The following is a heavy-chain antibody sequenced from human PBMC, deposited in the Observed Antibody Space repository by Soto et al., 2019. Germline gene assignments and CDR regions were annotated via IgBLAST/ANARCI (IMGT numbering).Heavy chain of an antibody. V-gene: IGHV4-4*02. CDR2: IYHSGST. D-gene: IGHD6-19*01. J-gene: IGHJ4*02. CDR3: ATDVWARLD. CDR1: GGSISSSYW. Sequence: QVQLQESGPGLVKPSGTLSLTCAVSGGSISSSYWWSWVRQPPGKGLEWIGEIYHSGSTNYNPSLQGRVTLSVDKSTNQFSLKLSSVTAAETAVYYCATDVWARLDWGQGTLVTVSS.